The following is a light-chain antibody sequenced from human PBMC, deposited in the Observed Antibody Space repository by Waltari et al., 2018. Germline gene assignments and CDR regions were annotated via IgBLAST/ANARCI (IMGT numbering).Light chain of an antibody. CDR1: SSNVGNNY. CDR3: GSWDSSLSGGV. CDR2: DNH. Sequence: QSVLTQPPSVSAAPGQKVTISCSGSSSNVGNNYVSWYQQLPGRAPKLLIYDNHNRPSGIPDRFSGSKSGTSATLGITGLQTGDEADYYCGSWDSSLSGGVFGTGTKVIVL. J-gene: IGLJ1*01. V-gene: IGLV1-51*01.